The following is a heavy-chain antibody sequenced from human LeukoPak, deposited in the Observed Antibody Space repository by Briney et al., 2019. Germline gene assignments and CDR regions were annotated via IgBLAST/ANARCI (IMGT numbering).Heavy chain of an antibody. V-gene: IGHV4-30-2*01. J-gene: IGHJ4*02. D-gene: IGHD3-22*01. CDR2: IYHSGST. Sequence: PPETLSLTCAVSGGSISSGGYSWSWIRQPPGKGLEWIGYIYHSGSTYYNPSLKSRVTISVDRSKNQFSLKLSSVTAADTAVYYCARAVDYDSSGYSGYYFDYWGQGTLVAVSS. CDR3: ARAVDYDSSGYSGYYFDY. CDR1: GGSISSGGYS.